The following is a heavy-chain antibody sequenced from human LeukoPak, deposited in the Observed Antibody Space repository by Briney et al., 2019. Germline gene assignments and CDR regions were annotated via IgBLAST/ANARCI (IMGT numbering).Heavy chain of an antibody. CDR3: ARDNPNRIVVVTGIVGDLDY. CDR1: GYTFTSYD. V-gene: IGHV1-8*01. D-gene: IGHD2-21*02. J-gene: IGHJ4*02. CDR2: MNPNSGNT. Sequence: ASVTVSCKASGYTFTSYDINWVRQATGQGLEWMGWMNPNSGNTGYAQKLQGRVTMTTDTSTSTAYMELRSLRSDDTAVYYCARDNPNRIVVVTGIVGDLDYWGQGTLVTVSS.